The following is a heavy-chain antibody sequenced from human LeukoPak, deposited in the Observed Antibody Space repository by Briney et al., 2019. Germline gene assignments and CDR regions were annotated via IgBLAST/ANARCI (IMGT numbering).Heavy chain of an antibody. CDR2: ISGSSGST. D-gene: IGHD6-19*01. Sequence: PGGSPRLSCAASGFTFSNYAMSWVRQAPGKGLEWVSAISGSSGSTYYADSVKGRFTISRDNSKNTLYLQMNSLRAEDTAVYYCAKVRGVAGEYYFDYWGQGTLVTVSS. V-gene: IGHV3-23*01. CDR1: GFTFSNYA. CDR3: AKVRGVAGEYYFDY. J-gene: IGHJ4*02.